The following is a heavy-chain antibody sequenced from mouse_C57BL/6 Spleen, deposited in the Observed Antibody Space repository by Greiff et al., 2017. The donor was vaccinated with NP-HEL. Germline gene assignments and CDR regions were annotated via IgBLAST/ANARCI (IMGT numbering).Heavy chain of an antibody. CDR3: ASDYYGSSFYAMDD. J-gene: IGHJ4*01. D-gene: IGHD1-1*01. V-gene: IGHV1-81*01. CDR2: IYHRSGNT. CDR1: GYTFTSYG. Sequence: VQLQQSGAELARPGASVKLSCKASGYTFTSYGISWVKQSTGQGLEWIGEIYHRSGNTSYNEKLKGKATLTAGKSSSTAYMELRSLTSEDSAVYFCASDYYGSSFYAMDDWGQGTSVTVSS.